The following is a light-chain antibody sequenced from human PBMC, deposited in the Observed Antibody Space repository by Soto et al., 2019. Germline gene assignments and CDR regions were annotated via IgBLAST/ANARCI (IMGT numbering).Light chain of an antibody. CDR1: SSDVGGYNY. J-gene: IGLJ2*01. Sequence: QSALTQPPSASGSPGQSVTISCTGTSSDVGGYNYVSWYQQHPGRGPKLMIYEVNKRPSGVPDRFSGSKSGNTASLTVSGLQVEDEADYFCSSYAGNNNLVFGGGTQLTVL. CDR2: EVN. CDR3: SSYAGNNNLV. V-gene: IGLV2-8*01.